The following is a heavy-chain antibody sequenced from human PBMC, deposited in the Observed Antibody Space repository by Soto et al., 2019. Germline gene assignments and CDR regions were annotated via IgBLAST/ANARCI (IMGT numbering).Heavy chain of an antibody. CDR3: ARGSWGYFDWLRHKFFDY. V-gene: IGHV4-34*01. CDR2: INHSGST. CDR1: GGSFSGYY. D-gene: IGHD3-9*01. Sequence: PSETLSLTCAVYGGSFSGYYWSWIRQPPGKGLEWIGEINHSGSTNYNPSLKSRVTILVDTSKNQFSLKLSSVTAADTAVYYCARGSWGYFDWLRHKFFDYWGQGTLVTSPQ. J-gene: IGHJ4*02.